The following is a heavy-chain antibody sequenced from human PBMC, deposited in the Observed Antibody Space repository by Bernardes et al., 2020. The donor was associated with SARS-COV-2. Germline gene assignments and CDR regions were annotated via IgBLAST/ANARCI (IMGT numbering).Heavy chain of an antibody. CDR1: GGTFSTHG. D-gene: IGHD2-2*01. CDR2: IIPIFGTP. Sequence: SLKVSCKASGGTFSTHGINWVRQDRGLGLEWMGRIIPIFGTPIYAPEFQGRVTITADESTNTAYMELSSLRSEDTAIYYCATGPTSTGEFGSWGQGTPVTVSS. CDR3: ATGPTSTGEFGS. V-gene: IGHV1-69*13. J-gene: IGHJ4*02.